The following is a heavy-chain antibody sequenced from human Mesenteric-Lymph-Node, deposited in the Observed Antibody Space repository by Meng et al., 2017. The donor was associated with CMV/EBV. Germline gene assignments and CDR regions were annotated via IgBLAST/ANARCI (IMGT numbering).Heavy chain of an antibody. Sequence: QLKQWGPGLLKPSETLSPTCAVYGGSFSGYYWSWIRQPPGKGLEWIGEINHSGSTNYNPSLKSRVTISVDTSKNQFSLKLSSVTAADTAVYYCARHQRWLKSEGGFNYWGQGTLVTVSS. D-gene: IGHD4-23*01. J-gene: IGHJ4*02. CDR3: ARHQRWLKSEGGFNY. CDR2: INHSGST. V-gene: IGHV4-34*01. CDR1: GGSFSGYY.